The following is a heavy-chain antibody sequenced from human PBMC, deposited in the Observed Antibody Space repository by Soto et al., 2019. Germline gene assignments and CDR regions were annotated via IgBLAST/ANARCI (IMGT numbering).Heavy chain of an antibody. D-gene: IGHD2-21*01. Sequence: TLSLTCAVSCGSISSGGYSWSWIRQPPGKGLEWIGYIYHSGSTYYNPSLKSRVTISVDRSKNQFSLKLSSVTAADTAVYYCARGNVVAIDYWGQGTLVTVSS. CDR3: ARGNVVAIDY. J-gene: IGHJ4*02. V-gene: IGHV4-30-2*01. CDR1: CGSISSGGYS. CDR2: IYHSGST.